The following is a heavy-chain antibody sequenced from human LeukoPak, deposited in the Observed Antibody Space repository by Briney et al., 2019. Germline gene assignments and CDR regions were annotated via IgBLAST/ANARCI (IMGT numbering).Heavy chain of an antibody. CDR3: ARDGGPTEYQFDY. V-gene: IGHV1-46*01. Sequence: VASVKVSCKASGYSFTSYYMHWVRQAPGQGLEWMGIINPSGGSTSYAQKFQGRVTMTRDTSTSTVYMEVSSLRSEDTAVYYCARDGGPTEYQFDYWGQGTLVTVSS. D-gene: IGHD2/OR15-2a*01. CDR1: GYSFTSYY. CDR2: INPSGGST. J-gene: IGHJ4*02.